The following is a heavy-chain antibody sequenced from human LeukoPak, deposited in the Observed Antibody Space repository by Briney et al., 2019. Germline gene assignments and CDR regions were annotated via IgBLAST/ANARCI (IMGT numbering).Heavy chain of an antibody. CDR1: GGSISSYY. D-gene: IGHD5-24*01. V-gene: IGHV4-59*08. CDR2: IYYSGST. J-gene: IGHJ4*02. Sequence: SETLSLTCTVSGGSISSYYRSWIRQPPGKGLEWIGYIYYSGSTNYNPSLKSRVTISVDTSKNQFSLKLSSVAAADTAVYYCARIEAVEMATIDWGQGTLVTVSS. CDR3: ARIEAVEMATID.